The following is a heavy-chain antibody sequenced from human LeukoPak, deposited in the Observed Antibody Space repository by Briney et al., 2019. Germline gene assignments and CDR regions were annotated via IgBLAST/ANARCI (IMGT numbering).Heavy chain of an antibody. Sequence: PSETLSLTCTVSGGSISSYYWNWIRQPPGKGLEWIGYIYYSGSTNYNPSLKSRVTISVDTSKNQFSLKLSSVTAADTAVYYCARGSVVVPDAFDIWGQGTMVTVSS. J-gene: IGHJ3*02. CDR3: ARGSVVVPDAFDI. V-gene: IGHV4-59*12. CDR2: IYYSGST. CDR1: GGSISSYY. D-gene: IGHD3-22*01.